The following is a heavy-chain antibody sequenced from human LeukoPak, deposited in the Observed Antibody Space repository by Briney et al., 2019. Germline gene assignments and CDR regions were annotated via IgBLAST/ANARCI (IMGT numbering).Heavy chain of an antibody. CDR1: GFSLSNNG. CDR2: LRYDGINK. CDR3: AKNAFDI. Sequence: GGSLRLSCAASGFSLSNNGMHWVRQAPGKGLEWVALLRYDGINKYYADSVKGRFTISRDNSKNTLYLQMNSLRAEDAAVYYCAKNAFDIWGQGTMVTVSS. V-gene: IGHV3-30*02. J-gene: IGHJ3*02.